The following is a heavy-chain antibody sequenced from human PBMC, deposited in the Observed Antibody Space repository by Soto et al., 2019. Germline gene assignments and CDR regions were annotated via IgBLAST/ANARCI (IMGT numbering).Heavy chain of an antibody. CDR2: ISYDGSNK. J-gene: IGHJ4*02. D-gene: IGHD6-13*01. CDR1: GFTFSSYG. Sequence: QVQLVESGGGVIQPGRSLRLSCAASGFTFSSYGMHWVRQAPGKGLEWVEVISYDGSNKYYADSVKGRFTISRDNSKNALYLQMNSLRAEDTAVYYCAKEGLAAAGTYFDYWGQGTLVTVSS. V-gene: IGHV3-30*18. CDR3: AKEGLAAAGTYFDY.